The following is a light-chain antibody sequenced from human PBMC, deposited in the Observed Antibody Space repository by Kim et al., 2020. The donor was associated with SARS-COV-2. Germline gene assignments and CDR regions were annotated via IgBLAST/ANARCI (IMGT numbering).Light chain of an antibody. CDR3: LQHNTYPRT. V-gene: IGKV1-17*01. CDR1: QPIRID. Sequence: DIQMTQSPSSLSASVGDRVTITCRASQPIRIDLGWYQQRPGKAPKRLIYAASTLESGVPSRFSGSGSGTEFTHTISSLQPEDLATYYCLQHNTYPRTFGEGTKVDIK. J-gene: IGKJ1*01. CDR2: AAS.